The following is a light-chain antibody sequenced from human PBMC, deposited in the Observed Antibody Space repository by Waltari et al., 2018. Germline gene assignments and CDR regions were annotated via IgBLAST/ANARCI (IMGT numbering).Light chain of an antibody. V-gene: IGLV6-57*02. CDR3: QSYAHNNVL. CDR2: EDN. Sequence: NFMLTQPHSVSESLGKTVTISCTGSAANIAKNHVPGYQQRRGNTPTPVLWEDNTSAPGVPGRFSGSCDSSSSSASLTISGLKTEDEADYYCQSYAHNNVLFGGGTKLTVL. CDR1: AANIAKNH. J-gene: IGLJ2*01.